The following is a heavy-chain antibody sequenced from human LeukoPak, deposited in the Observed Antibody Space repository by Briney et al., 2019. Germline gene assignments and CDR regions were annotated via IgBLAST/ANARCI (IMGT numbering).Heavy chain of an antibody. Sequence: SETLSLTCTVSGGSISSSSYYWGWIRQPPGKGLEWIGYIYYSGSTYYNPSLKSRVTISVDTSKNQFSLKLSSVTAADTAVYYCARGGIDRTDHCAFDIWGQGTMVTVSS. CDR1: GGSISSSSYY. J-gene: IGHJ3*02. V-gene: IGHV4-39*07. CDR3: ARGGIDRTDHCAFDI. D-gene: IGHD2-15*01. CDR2: IYYSGST.